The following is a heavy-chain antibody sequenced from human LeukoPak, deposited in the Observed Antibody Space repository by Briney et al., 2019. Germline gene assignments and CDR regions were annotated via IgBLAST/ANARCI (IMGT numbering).Heavy chain of an antibody. V-gene: IGHV3-21*01. CDR3: ARVYDGYLY. CDR2: ISSSSSYI. D-gene: IGHD5-12*01. CDR1: GFTFSSYS. Sequence: GGSLRLSCAASGFTFSSYSMNWVRQAPGKGLEWVSSISSSSSYIYYPDSVKGRFTISRDNAKNSLYLQMNSLRAEDTAVYYCARVYDGYLYWGQGTLVTVSS. J-gene: IGHJ4*02.